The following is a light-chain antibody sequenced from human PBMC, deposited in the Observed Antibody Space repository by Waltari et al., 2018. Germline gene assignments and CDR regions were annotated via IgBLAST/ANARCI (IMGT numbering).Light chain of an antibody. J-gene: IGKJ3*01. V-gene: IGKV3-15*01. CDR1: QSVRRT. CDR2: GAS. CDR3: QRYNTWPPLFT. Sequence: RASQSVRRTLAWYQQKPGQAPRLLIYGASTRAAGIPARFSGSGSGTEFTLTISSLQSEDLAVYYCQRYNTWPPLFTFGPGTKVDIK.